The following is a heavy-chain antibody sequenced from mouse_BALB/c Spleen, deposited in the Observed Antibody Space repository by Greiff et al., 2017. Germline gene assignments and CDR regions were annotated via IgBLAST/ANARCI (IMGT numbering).Heavy chain of an antibody. J-gene: IGHJ4*01. V-gene: IGHV2-9*02. D-gene: IGHD2-4*01. CDR2: IWAGGST. CDR3: ARGSTMITYAMDY. CDR1: GFSLTSYG. Sequence: VKLMESGPGLVAPSQSLSITCTVSGFSLTSYGVHWVRQPPGKGLEWLGVIWAGGSTNYNSALMSRLSISKDNSKSQVFLKMNSLQTDDTAMYYCARGSTMITYAMDYCGQGTSVTVSS.